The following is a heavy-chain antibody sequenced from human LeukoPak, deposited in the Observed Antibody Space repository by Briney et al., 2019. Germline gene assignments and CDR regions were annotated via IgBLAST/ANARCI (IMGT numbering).Heavy chain of an antibody. V-gene: IGHV3-23*01. CDR1: GFTFSSYG. CDR3: ARGRGRNPSGYYYYMDV. J-gene: IGHJ6*04. D-gene: IGHD3-16*01. Sequence: GGSLRLSCAASGFTFSSYGMSWVRQAPGKGLEWVSAISGSGGSTYYADSVKGRFTISRDNSKGTLYLLMSSLRADDTAVYYCARGRGRNPSGYYYYMDVWGKGTTVTISS. CDR2: ISGSGGST.